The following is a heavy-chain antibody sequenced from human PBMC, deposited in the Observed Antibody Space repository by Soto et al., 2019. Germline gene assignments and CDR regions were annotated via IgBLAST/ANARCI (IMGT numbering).Heavy chain of an antibody. CDR1: GFTFSSYA. CDR3: AKDYSSSWYPFDY. V-gene: IGHV3-23*01. J-gene: IGHJ4*02. Sequence: EVPLLESGGGLVQPGGSLRLSCAASGFTFSSYAMSWVRQAPGKGLEWVSGMNGSGGKTYYADSVKGRFTISRDNSKNTLYLQMNSLRAEDTAVYYCAKDYSSSWYPFDYWGQGSLVTVSS. D-gene: IGHD6-13*01. CDR2: MNGSGGKT.